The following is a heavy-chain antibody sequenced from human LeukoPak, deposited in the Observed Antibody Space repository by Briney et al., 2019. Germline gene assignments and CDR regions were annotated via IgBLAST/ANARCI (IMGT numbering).Heavy chain of an antibody. CDR3: ARGDTIFGVTPDY. J-gene: IGHJ4*02. CDR1: GFTFSSYS. D-gene: IGHD3-3*01. Sequence: GGSLRLSCAASGFTFSSYSMNWVRQAPGKGLEWVSYISSSSSTIYYADSVKGRFTISRDNAKNSLYLQMNSLRAEDTAVYYCARGDTIFGVTPDYWGQGTLVTVSS. CDR2: ISSSSSTI. V-gene: IGHV3-48*01.